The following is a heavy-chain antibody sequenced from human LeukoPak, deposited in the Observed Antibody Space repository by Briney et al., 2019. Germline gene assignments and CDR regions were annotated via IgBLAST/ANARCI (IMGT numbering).Heavy chain of an antibody. Sequence: PGGSLRLSCAASGFSFSSSWMHWVRQVPGKGLVWVSRVNDDETSTSYADSVKGRFTISRDNAKNTLFLQMNSLRAEDTAVYYCAKNELVPAARFYMDVWGKGTTVTISS. D-gene: IGHD2-2*01. V-gene: IGHV3-74*01. CDR1: GFSFSSSW. CDR3: AKNELVPAARFYMDV. J-gene: IGHJ6*03. CDR2: VNDDETST.